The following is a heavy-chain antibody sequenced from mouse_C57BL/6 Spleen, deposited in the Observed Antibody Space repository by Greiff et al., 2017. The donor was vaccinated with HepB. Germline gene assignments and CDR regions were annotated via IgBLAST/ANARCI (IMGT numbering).Heavy chain of an antibody. D-gene: IGHD2-3*01. Sequence: VQLQQSGAELVRPGASVTLSCKASGYTFTDYEMHWVKQTPVHGLEWIGAIDPETGGTAYNQKFKGKAILTADKSSSTAYMELRSLTSEDSAVYYCTRDDGYYEVAYWGQGTLVTVSA. CDR2: IDPETGGT. J-gene: IGHJ3*01. CDR3: TRDDGYYEVAY. CDR1: GYTFTDYE. V-gene: IGHV1-15*01.